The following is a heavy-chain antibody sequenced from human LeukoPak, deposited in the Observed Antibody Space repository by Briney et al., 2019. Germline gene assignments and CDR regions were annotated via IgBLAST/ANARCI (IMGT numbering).Heavy chain of an antibody. V-gene: IGHV1-2*02. Sequence: ASVKVSCKASGYTLTGYYIHWVRQAPGQGLEWMGWINPNSGGTNYAQKFQGRVTMTRDTSISTAYMELSRLRSDDTAVYYCARVGLAYCGGDCYSAYAYWGQGTLVTVSS. CDR2: INPNSGGT. J-gene: IGHJ4*02. CDR3: ARVGLAYCGGDCYSAYAY. CDR1: GYTLTGYY. D-gene: IGHD2-21*02.